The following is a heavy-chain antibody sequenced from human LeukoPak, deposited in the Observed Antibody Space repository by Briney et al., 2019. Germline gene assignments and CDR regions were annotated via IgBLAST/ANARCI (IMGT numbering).Heavy chain of an antibody. V-gene: IGHV4-38-2*02. CDR2: IYHSGST. D-gene: IGHD6-19*01. J-gene: IGHJ5*02. CDR1: GYSISSGYY. Sequence: SETLSLTCTVSGYSISSGYYWGWIRQPPGKGLEWIGSIYHSGSTYYNPSLKSRVTISVDTSKNQFSLKLSSVTAADTAVYYCARDPGYSSGWYIWFDPWGQGTLVTVSS. CDR3: ARDPGYSSGWYIWFDP.